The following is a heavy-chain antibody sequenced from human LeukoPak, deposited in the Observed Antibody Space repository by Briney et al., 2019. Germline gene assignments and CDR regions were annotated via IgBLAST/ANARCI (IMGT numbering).Heavy chain of an antibody. V-gene: IGHV3-33*01. CDR2: IWYDGSNK. CDR1: GFTFSSYG. J-gene: IGHJ4*02. D-gene: IGHD2-21*02. CDR3: ARDLSETIVVVTAGFDY. Sequence: QCGGSLRLSCAASGFTFSSYGMHWVRQAPGKGLEWVAVIWYDGSNKYYADSVKGRFTISRDNSKNTLYLQMNSLRAEDTAVYYCARDLSETIVVVTAGFDYWGQGTLVTVSS.